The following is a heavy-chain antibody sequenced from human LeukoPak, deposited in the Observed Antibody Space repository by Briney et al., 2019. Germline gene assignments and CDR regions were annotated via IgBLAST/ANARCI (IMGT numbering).Heavy chain of an antibody. V-gene: IGHV4-34*01. CDR1: GGSFSCYY. D-gene: IGHD2-2*01. J-gene: IGHJ6*02. Sequence: KSSETLSLTCAVYGGSFSCYYWSWLRQPPGKGLEWIGEINHSGSNKYNTTLKSRVTISVDTFKNQFSMTLSSVTAAETAVYYCARAGGIVVVPAAIVRAANYYYYGMDVWGPGTTVTPSS. CDR2: INHSGSN. CDR3: ARAGGIVVVPAAIVRAANYYYYGMDV.